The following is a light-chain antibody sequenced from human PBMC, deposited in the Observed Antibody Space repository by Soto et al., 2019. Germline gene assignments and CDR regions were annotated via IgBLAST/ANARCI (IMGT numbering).Light chain of an antibody. CDR1: QSVSSAH. J-gene: IGKJ1*01. Sequence: EIVLTQSPGTLSLSPGVRATLSCRASQSVSSAHLAWDQQKPGQAPRLLIYGASSRATGIPDRFSGSGSGTDFTLTISRLEPEDFAVYYCQQYGSSRTFGQGTKVEIK. CDR3: QQYGSSRT. V-gene: IGKV3-20*01. CDR2: GAS.